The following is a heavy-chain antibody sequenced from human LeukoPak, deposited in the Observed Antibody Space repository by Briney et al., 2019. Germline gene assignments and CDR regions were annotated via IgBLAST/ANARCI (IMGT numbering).Heavy chain of an antibody. CDR3: AKGGAVAGTKTYYFDF. J-gene: IGHJ4*02. CDR1: RFTFSSYA. Sequence: GGSLRLSCAASRFTFSSYAMSWVRQAPGKGLEWVSAISGSGGSTYYADSVKGRFTIYRDNSKNTMYLQMNSLRAEDTAVYYCAKGGAVAGTKTYYFDFWGQGTLVTVSS. V-gene: IGHV3-23*01. D-gene: IGHD6-19*01. CDR2: ISGSGGST.